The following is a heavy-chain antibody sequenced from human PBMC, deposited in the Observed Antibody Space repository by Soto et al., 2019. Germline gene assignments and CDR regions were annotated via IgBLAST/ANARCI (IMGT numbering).Heavy chain of an antibody. CDR2: IYYSGSA. Sequence: QVQLQESGPGLVKPSQTLSLTCSVSGGSISSGGYYWSWIRQHPGKALEWVGFIYYSGSAFYNPSLKSRVSTSVDTSNNRLSLNLTSVTATDTAVYFCARGISVAGNAFDIWGQGTVVTVSS. D-gene: IGHD6-19*01. CDR1: GGSISSGGYY. CDR3: ARGISVAGNAFDI. V-gene: IGHV4-31*03. J-gene: IGHJ3*02.